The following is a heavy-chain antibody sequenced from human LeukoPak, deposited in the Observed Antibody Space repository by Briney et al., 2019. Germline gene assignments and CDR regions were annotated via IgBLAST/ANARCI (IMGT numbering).Heavy chain of an antibody. CDR1: GGSISTYY. D-gene: IGHD3-10*01. Sequence: SETLSLTCTISGGSISTYYWSWIRQPAGKGLEWIGRVYTSGNTSYNPSLKSRVTMSVDTSKNQFSLKLSSATAADTAVYYCARGGYYNTRNAFDIWGRGTMVTVSS. J-gene: IGHJ3*02. CDR3: ARGGYYNTRNAFDI. V-gene: IGHV4-4*07. CDR2: VYTSGNT.